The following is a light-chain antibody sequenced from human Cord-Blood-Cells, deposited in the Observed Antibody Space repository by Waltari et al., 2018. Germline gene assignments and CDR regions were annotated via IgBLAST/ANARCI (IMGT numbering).Light chain of an antibody. CDR2: EVS. CDR3: SSYTSSSSVV. CDR1: SSDVGGYNY. J-gene: IGLJ2*01. V-gene: IGLV2-14*01. Sequence: QSALTQPASVSGSPGQSITISCHGTSSDVGGYNYVSWYQQHPGKAPNLMIYEVSNRPSGVSNRVSGSKSGNTASLTISGLQAEDEADYYCSSYTSSSSVVFGGGTKLTVL.